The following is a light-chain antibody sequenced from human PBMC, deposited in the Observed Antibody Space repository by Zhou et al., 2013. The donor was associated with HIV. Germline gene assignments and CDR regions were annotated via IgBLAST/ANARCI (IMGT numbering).Light chain of an antibody. CDR3: QQLNSYSWT. J-gene: IGKJ1*01. V-gene: IGKV1-13*02. CDR2: DAS. CDR1: QGISSA. Sequence: AIQLTQSPSSLSASVGDRVTITCRASQGISSALNWYQQKPGKAPDFLIHDASSLQSGVPSRFSGSGSGTDFTLTISSLQPEDFATYYCQQLNSYSWTFGQGTKVEIK.